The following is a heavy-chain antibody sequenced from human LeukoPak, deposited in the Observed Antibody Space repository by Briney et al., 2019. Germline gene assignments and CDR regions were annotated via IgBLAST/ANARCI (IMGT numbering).Heavy chain of an antibody. D-gene: IGHD3-10*01. J-gene: IGHJ4*02. Sequence: SETLSLTCAVSGGSISGSSYFWGWIRQPPGKGLEWIGSIYYSGDTYYNPSLKSRVTISVDTSKNQFSLKLSSVTAADTAVYYCARLKEGIDYWGQGTLVTVSS. CDR3: ARLKEGIDY. CDR2: IYYSGDT. V-gene: IGHV4-39*01. CDR1: GGSISGSSYF.